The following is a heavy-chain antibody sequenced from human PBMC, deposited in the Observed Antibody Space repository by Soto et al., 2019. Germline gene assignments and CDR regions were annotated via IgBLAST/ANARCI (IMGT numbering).Heavy chain of an antibody. CDR2: ISPSGSYI. Sequence: EVQLVESGGGLVKPGGSLRLSCAASASTFSSYSMNWVRQAPGKGLEWVSSISPSGSYIYYADSVKGRFTISRDNAKNSLYLQMNSLRAEDTAMYYCARGYTATGTDRYFDLWGRGTLVTVSS. J-gene: IGHJ2*01. V-gene: IGHV3-21*01. CDR3: ARGYTATGTDRYFDL. CDR1: ASTFSSYS. D-gene: IGHD4-17*01.